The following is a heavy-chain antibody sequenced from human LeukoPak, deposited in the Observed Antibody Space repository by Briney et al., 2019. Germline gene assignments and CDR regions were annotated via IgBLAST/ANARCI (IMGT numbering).Heavy chain of an antibody. CDR3: ARDRSGSYFDY. CDR1: GGSISSGSYY. J-gene: IGHJ4*02. D-gene: IGHD3-3*01. Sequence: SQTLSLTCTVSGGSISSGSYYWTWLRQPAGKGLEWVGRIYTSGSTNYNPSRKSRLTISVDTCRNQFSLRLSSVAAADTAVYYCARDRSGSYFDYWGQGTLVTVSS. V-gene: IGHV4-61*02. CDR2: IYTSGST.